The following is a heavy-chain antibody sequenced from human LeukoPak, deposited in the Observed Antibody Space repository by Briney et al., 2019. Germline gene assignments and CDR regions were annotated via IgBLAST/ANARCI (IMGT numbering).Heavy chain of an antibody. J-gene: IGHJ4*02. CDR1: GFTFTTYW. Sequence: GESLRLSCAASGFTFTTYWMYWVRQAPGKGLVWVSRINTDGKIITYADSVKGLFTISRDNAKNTVYLQMKSLRVEDTAVYYCVGGMGNYWGQGTLVTVSS. V-gene: IGHV3-74*03. CDR3: VGGMGNY. D-gene: IGHD7-27*01. CDR2: INTDGKII.